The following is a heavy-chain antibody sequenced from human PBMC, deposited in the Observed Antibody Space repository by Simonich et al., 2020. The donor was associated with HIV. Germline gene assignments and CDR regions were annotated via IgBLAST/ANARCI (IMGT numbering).Heavy chain of an antibody. Sequence: QVQLVESGGGVVQPGRSLRLSCAASGCTFSSYAMHWVRQAPGKGLEWGAVISYEGSNKYYADSVKGRFTISRDNSKNPLYLQMNSLRAEDTAVYYCASGGSISSVWADDYWGQGTLVTVSS. D-gene: IGHD3-16*01. J-gene: IGHJ4*02. CDR2: ISYEGSNK. CDR3: ASGGSISSVWADDY. V-gene: IGHV3-30*07. CDR1: GCTFSSYA.